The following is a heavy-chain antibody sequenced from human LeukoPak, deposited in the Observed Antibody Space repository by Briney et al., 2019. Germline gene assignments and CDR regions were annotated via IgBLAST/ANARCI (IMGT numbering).Heavy chain of an antibody. CDR3: ARRRGSGSYNFDY. J-gene: IGHJ4*02. CDR2: INHSGST. D-gene: IGHD1-26*01. V-gene: IGHV4-34*01. Sequence: PSETLSLTCTVYGGSFSGYYWSWIRQPPGKGLEWIGDINHSGSTNYNPSLKSRVTISVDTSKNQFSLKLSSVTAADTAVYYCARRRGSGSYNFDYWGQGTLVTVS. CDR1: GGSFSGYY.